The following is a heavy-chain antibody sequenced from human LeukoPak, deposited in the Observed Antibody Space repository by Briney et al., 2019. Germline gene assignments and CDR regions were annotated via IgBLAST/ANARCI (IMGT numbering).Heavy chain of an antibody. D-gene: IGHD3-22*01. CDR1: GFTFTSYG. CDR2: ISGSGDST. CDR3: ARDKYYYDSSGFSSPLGY. J-gene: IGHJ4*02. V-gene: IGHV3-23*01. Sequence: GGSLRLSCAASGFTFTSYGMSWVRQAPGKGLEWVSAISGSGDSTYYADSVKGRFTISRDNSQNTLNLQMNSLRAEDTAVYFCARDKYYYDSSGFSSPLGYWGQGTLVTVSA.